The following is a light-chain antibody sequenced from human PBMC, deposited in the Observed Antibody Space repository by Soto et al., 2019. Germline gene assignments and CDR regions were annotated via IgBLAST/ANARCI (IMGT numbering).Light chain of an antibody. V-gene: IGLV2-8*01. Sequence: QSALTQPPSASGSPGQSVTISCTGTSSDIGGYNYVSWYQQYPGKAPKLMIYEVSKRPSGVPDRFSGSKSGITASLTVSGLQDEDEAEYYCTSYTGSSNYVFGPGTKVTVL. J-gene: IGLJ1*01. CDR1: SSDIGGYNY. CDR3: TSYTGSSNYV. CDR2: EVS.